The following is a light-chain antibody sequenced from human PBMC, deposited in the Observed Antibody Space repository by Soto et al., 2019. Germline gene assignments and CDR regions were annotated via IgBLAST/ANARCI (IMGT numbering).Light chain of an antibody. CDR3: QQYNSYWT. CDR2: DAS. Sequence: DIQMTQSPSTLSASVGDRVTITCRASQSISSWLAWYQQKPGKAPKLLIYDASSLESGVPSRVSGSGSGTEFTLNISSLQPDDFATYYCQQYNSYWTFGQGTKVEIK. V-gene: IGKV1-5*01. CDR1: QSISSW. J-gene: IGKJ1*01.